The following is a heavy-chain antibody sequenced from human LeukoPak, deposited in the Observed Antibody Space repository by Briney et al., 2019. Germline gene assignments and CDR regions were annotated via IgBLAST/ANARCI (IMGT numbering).Heavy chain of an antibody. Sequence: PGGSLRLSCAASGFTFRNYGMHWVRQAPGKGLEWVAVISYEGSDKYYTDSVKGRFTISRDNSKNTLYLQMNSLRAEDTAVYYCAKDSDIVVVPAAMNGWGPGTLVTVTS. CDR1: GFTFRNYG. CDR2: ISYEGSDK. D-gene: IGHD2-2*01. J-gene: IGHJ4*02. CDR3: AKDSDIVVVPAAMNG. V-gene: IGHV3-30*18.